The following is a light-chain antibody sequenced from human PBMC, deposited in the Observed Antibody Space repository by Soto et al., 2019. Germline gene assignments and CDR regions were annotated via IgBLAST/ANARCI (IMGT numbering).Light chain of an antibody. Sequence: GDRVTITCRASQSVSDWLAWYQQKPGNPPKLLIYDVSTLGSGVPSRFSGSGSGTDFTLTISSLQPDDFATYYCQQSNTFWTFGQGTKVDI. V-gene: IGKV1-5*01. CDR3: QQSNTFWT. J-gene: IGKJ1*01. CDR2: DVS. CDR1: QSVSDW.